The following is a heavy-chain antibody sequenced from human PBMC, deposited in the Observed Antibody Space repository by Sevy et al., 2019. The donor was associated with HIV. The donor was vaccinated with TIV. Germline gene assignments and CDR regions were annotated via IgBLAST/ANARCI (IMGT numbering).Heavy chain of an antibody. V-gene: IGHV3-23*01. CDR1: GFTFSNYA. CDR2: IFRGGDGT. Sequence: GGSLRLSCVASGFTFSNYAMNWVRQAPGKGLEWVSTIFRGGDGTYYADSVKGRFTISRDNSKDTVYLQLSSLRADDTAVYYCAGALYDSSGSFDALDIWGRGTMVTVSS. D-gene: IGHD3-22*01. CDR3: AGALYDSSGSFDALDI. J-gene: IGHJ3*02.